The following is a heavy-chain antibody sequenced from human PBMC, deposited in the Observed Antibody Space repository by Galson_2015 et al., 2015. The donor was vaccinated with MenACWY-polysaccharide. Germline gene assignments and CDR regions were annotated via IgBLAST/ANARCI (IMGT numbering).Heavy chain of an antibody. CDR2: IYLRNFNI. V-gene: IGHV5-51*01. CDR1: GYTFANYW. Sequence: QSGAEVKQPGESLKISCEGSGYTFANYWIGWVRQAPGKGLEWMGIIYLRNFNIKYNPSFEGQVSISADKSIHTVYLQWGSLRASDTATYYCARHVAASHWSHFDYWGQGTPVTVSS. D-gene: IGHD3-3*01. J-gene: IGHJ4*02. CDR3: ARHVAASHWSHFDY.